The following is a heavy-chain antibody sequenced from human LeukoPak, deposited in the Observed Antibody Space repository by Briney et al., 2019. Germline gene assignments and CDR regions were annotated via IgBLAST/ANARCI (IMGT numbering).Heavy chain of an antibody. Sequence: GGSLRLSCAASGFTFSNYGMHWVRQAPGKGLEWVAVIWYDGSNKYYADSVKGRFTISRDNAKNSLYLQMNSLRAEDTAVYYCARGAYYYEDWGQGTLVTVSS. J-gene: IGHJ4*02. V-gene: IGHV3-33*01. CDR1: GFTFSNYG. CDR2: IWYDGSNK. CDR3: ARGAYYYED. D-gene: IGHD3-22*01.